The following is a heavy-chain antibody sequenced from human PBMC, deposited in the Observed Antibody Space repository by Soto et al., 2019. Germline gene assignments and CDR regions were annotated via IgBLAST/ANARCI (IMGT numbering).Heavy chain of an antibody. J-gene: IGHJ5*02. CDR2: INHGGRT. V-gene: IGHV4-34*01. Sequence: QVQLHQWGAGLLKPSETLSLTCSVSGGSLTNYYWSWIRQPPGKGLEWIGEINHGGRTNYNPSLWSRVTISVDTSQNQFYLKVNSVTASDTAVYYCARGGDGSGNWFDPWGQGTVITVSS. D-gene: IGHD3-10*01. CDR3: ARGGDGSGNWFDP. CDR1: GGSLTNYY.